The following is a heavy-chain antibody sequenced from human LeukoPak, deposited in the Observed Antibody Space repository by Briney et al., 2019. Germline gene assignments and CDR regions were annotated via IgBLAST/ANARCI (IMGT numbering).Heavy chain of an antibody. CDR2: ISAYNCTT. J-gene: IGHJ4*02. D-gene: IGHD3-22*01. Sequence: XISAYNCTTNYPQKLQGRVTITTDTSPSTAYMELRSLRSDDTAVYYCARAKKKYYYDSSGPGLDYWGQGTLVTVSS. V-gene: IGHV1-18*01. CDR3: ARAKKKYYYDSSGPGLDY.